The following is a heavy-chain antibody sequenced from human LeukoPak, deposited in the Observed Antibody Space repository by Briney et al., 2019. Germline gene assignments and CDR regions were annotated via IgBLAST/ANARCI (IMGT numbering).Heavy chain of an antibody. Sequence: GGSLRLSCAASGFTFNNYAMNWVRQAPGKGLEWVSAFSGSGGSTYYADSVKGRFTISRDNSKNTLYLQMNSLRAEDTAVYYCAKSGYNRFDYWGQGTLVTVSS. CDR3: AKSGYNRFDY. J-gene: IGHJ4*02. CDR2: FSGSGGST. CDR1: GFTFNNYA. V-gene: IGHV3-23*01. D-gene: IGHD5-24*01.